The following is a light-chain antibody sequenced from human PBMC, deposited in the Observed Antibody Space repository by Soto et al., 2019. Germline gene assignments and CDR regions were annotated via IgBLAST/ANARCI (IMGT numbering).Light chain of an antibody. J-gene: IGLJ1*01. CDR2: EVS. CDR3: SSYAGSNNV. V-gene: IGLV2-8*01. Sequence: QSALTQPPSASGSPGQSVTISCTGTSSDVGGYNYVSWYQQHPGKAPKLMIYEVSKRPSGVPDRFSSSKSGNTASLTVSGLQAEDEADYYCSSYAGSNNVFGTGTQLTVL. CDR1: SSDVGGYNY.